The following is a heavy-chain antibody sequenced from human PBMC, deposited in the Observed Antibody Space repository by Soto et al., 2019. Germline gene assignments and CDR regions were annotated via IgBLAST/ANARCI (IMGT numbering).Heavy chain of an antibody. CDR1: GFSFTTYV. CDR2: ISHDGSYK. CDR3: AKGLLAIVGTTLPRDAFNI. Sequence: GGSLRLSCAASGFSFTTYVMHWGRQAPGKGLEWVAAISHDGSYKYYGDAVKGRFTISRDTSKNAVYLEMNSLRPEDTAVYYCAKGLLAIVGTTLPRDAFNIWGQGTMVTVSS. D-gene: IGHD1-26*01. V-gene: IGHV3-30*18. J-gene: IGHJ3*02.